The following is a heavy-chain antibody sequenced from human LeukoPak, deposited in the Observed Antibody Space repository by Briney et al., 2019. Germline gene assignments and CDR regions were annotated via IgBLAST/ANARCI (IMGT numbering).Heavy chain of an antibody. CDR3: ARVSPPQGRGAADY. D-gene: IGHD6-13*01. V-gene: IGHV3-30*01. J-gene: IGHJ4*02. Sequence: GGSLRLSCAASGFTFSSYAMHWVRQAPGKGLEWVAVISYDGSNKYYADSVKGRFTISRDNSKNTLYLQMNSLRAEDTAAYYCARVSPPQGRGAADYWGQGTLVTVSS. CDR1: GFTFSSYA. CDR2: ISYDGSNK.